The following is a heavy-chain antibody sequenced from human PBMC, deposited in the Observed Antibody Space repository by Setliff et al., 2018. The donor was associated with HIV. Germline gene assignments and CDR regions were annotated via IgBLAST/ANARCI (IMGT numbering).Heavy chain of an antibody. CDR3: ARIFGDQGYYYGMDV. J-gene: IGHJ6*02. CDR2: IYYSGST. Sequence: PSETLSLTCAVYGGSFSDYYWSWIRQPPGKGLEWIGYIYYSGSTNYNPSLKSRVTISVDTSKNQFSLKLSSVIAADTAVYYCARIFGDQGYYYGMDVWGQGTTVTVSS. V-gene: IGHV4-59*01. CDR1: GGSFSDYY. D-gene: IGHD3-3*01.